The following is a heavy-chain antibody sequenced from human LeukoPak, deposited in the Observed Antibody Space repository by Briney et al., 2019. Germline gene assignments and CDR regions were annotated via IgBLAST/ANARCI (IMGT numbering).Heavy chain of an antibody. Sequence: SETLSLTCTVSGGSISSSSYYWGWIRQPPGKGLEWIGSIYYSGSTYYNPSLKSRVTISVDTSKNQFSLKLSSVTAADTAVCYCARHIYYDSSGYNYFDYWGQGTLVTVSS. CDR1: GGSISSSSYY. J-gene: IGHJ4*02. CDR2: IYYSGST. V-gene: IGHV4-39*01. D-gene: IGHD3-22*01. CDR3: ARHIYYDSSGYNYFDY.